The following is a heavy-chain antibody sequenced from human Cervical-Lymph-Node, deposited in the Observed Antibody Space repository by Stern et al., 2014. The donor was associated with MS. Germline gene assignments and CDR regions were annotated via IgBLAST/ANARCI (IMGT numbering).Heavy chain of an antibody. V-gene: IGHV5-51*03. CDR2: IHPGDSDT. CDR3: ARTCSGIDYTFSEADF. J-gene: IGHJ4*02. CDR1: GYRFATYW. D-gene: IGHD2-15*01. Sequence: EVQLVESGTEVKKPGESLKISCKGSGYRFATYWIGWVRQVPGKGLEWIGIIHPGDSDTRYSPSFQGRVTISADKSINTAYLQWSSLKASDTATYYCARTCSGIDYTFSEADFWGQGTLVTVSS.